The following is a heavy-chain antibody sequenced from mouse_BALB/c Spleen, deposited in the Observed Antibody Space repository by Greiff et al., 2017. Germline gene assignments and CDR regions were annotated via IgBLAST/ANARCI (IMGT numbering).Heavy chain of an antibody. V-gene: IGHV5-17*02. CDR3: ARYPKGGAMDY. J-gene: IGHJ4*01. Sequence: EVQLQQSGGGLVQPGGSRKLSCAASGFTFSSFGMHWVRQAPEKGLEWVAYISSGSSTIYYADTVKGRFTISRDNPKNTLYLQMTSLRSEDTAMYYCARYPKGGAMDYWGQGTSVTVSS. CDR1: GFTFSSFG. CDR2: ISSGSSTI.